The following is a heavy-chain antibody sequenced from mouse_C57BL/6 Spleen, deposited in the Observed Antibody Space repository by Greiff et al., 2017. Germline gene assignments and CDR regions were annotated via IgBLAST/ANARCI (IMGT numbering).Heavy chain of an antibody. J-gene: IGHJ2*01. V-gene: IGHV6-6*01. CDR3: TRGAPLLFPFDY. Sequence: EVKVEESGGGLVQPGGSMKLSCAASGFTFSDAWMDWVRQSPEKGLEWVAEIRNKANNHATYYAESVKGRFTISRDDSKSSVYPQMNSLRAEDTGIYYCTRGAPLLFPFDYWGQGTTLTVSS. CDR2: IRNKANNHAT. D-gene: IGHD2-10*01. CDR1: GFTFSDAW.